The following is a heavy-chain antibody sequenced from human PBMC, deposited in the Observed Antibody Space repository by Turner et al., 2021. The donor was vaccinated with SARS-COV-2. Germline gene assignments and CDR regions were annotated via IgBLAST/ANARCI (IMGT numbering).Heavy chain of an antibody. J-gene: IGHJ4*02. V-gene: IGHV4-39*01. CDR2: IYYSGSA. CDR3: ASQAGYYDPDGYYPRRFDH. D-gene: IGHD3-16*01. CDR1: GDSTSGVIYY. Sequence: QPQLQESGPGLGKPSETLSRTCNVSGDSTSGVIYYWAWIRQSPGGALEWMGSIYYSGSAHANPSLKSRMTMSVDISRNQFSLRLTSVTAADAGVYYCASQAGYYDPDGYYPRRFDHWGRGALITVSS.